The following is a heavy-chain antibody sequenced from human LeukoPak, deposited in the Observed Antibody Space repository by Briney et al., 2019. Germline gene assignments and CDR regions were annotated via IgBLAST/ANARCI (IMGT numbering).Heavy chain of an antibody. V-gene: IGHV1-2*02. CDR3: ARDRGVDYCSGGSCSHYYYYMDV. CDR1: GYTFISYY. CDR2: INPNSGGT. J-gene: IGHJ6*03. D-gene: IGHD2-15*01. Sequence: EASVKVSCKASGYTFISYYMHWVRQAPGQGPEWMGWINPNSGGTNYAQKFQGRVTMTRDTSISTAYMELSRLRSDDTAVYYCARDRGVDYCSGGSCSHYYYYMDVWGKGTTVTISS.